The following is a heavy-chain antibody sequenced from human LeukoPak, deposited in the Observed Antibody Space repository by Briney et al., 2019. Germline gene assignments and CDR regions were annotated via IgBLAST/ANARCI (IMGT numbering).Heavy chain of an antibody. CDR3: AKEFNRGLPDY. D-gene: IGHD2-21*01. Sequence: GGSLRLSCAASGFTFSTYGMHWARQAPGKGLEWVAVISYDGSNEYYADSVKGRFTISRDNSKNTLYLQMSSLRAEDTAVYYCAKEFNRGLPDYWGQGTLVTVPS. CDR1: GFTFSTYG. V-gene: IGHV3-30*18. CDR2: ISYDGSNE. J-gene: IGHJ4*02.